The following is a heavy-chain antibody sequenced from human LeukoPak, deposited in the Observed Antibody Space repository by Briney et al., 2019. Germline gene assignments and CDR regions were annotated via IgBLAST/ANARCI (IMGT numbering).Heavy chain of an antibody. Sequence: SETLSLTCTVSGGTISSYYWNWIRQPPGKGLEWIGNIYYSGSTNYNPSLKSRVTISVDTSQSQFSLKLSSVTAADTAVYYCARSSSYYARFDYWGQGSLVTVSS. CDR2: IYYSGST. V-gene: IGHV4-59*08. J-gene: IGHJ4*02. D-gene: IGHD1-26*01. CDR1: GGTISSYY. CDR3: ARSSSYYARFDY.